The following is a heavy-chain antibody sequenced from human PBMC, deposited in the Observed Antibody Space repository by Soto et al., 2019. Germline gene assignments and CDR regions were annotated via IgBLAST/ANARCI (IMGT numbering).Heavy chain of an antibody. Sequence: PSETLSLTSVDSGTSITRSNWWSWVRQPPGKGLEWIGEMYASGSTSYNPSLKSRLTISVDKSKNQLSLNLDSVTAADTALYYCAIETVAGRDYWGQG. J-gene: IGHJ4*02. CDR1: GTSITRSNW. CDR2: MYASGST. CDR3: AIETVAGRDY. V-gene: IGHV4-4*02. D-gene: IGHD6-19*01.